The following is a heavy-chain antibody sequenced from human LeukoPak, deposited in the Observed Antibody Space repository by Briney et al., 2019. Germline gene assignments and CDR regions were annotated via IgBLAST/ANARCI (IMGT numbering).Heavy chain of an antibody. CDR3: ARDFLSYSSGWSYYFDY. V-gene: IGHV4-39*07. CDR2: IYYSGST. D-gene: IGHD6-19*01. Sequence: SETLSLTCTVSGDSISSGNYYWGWIRQPPGKGLEWIGSIYYSGSTYYNPSLKSRVTISVDTSKNQFSLKLSSVTAADTAVYYCARDFLSYSSGWSYYFDYWGQGTLVTVSS. J-gene: IGHJ4*02. CDR1: GDSISSGNYY.